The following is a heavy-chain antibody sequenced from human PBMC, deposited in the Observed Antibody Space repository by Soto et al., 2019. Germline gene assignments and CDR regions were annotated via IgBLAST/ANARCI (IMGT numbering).Heavy chain of an antibody. CDR3: AKDRDTSSWTGAFDI. J-gene: IGHJ3*02. CDR1: GFNFGSYA. V-gene: IGHV3-23*01. Sequence: GGSLRLSCAGSGFNFGSYAVSWVRQAPGKGLEWVSAISGSGGRTYYADSVEGRFTISRDNSKNTLSLQMNSLRAEDTAVYYCAKDRDTSSWTGAFDIWGQGTMVTV. CDR2: ISGSGGRT. D-gene: IGHD3-22*01.